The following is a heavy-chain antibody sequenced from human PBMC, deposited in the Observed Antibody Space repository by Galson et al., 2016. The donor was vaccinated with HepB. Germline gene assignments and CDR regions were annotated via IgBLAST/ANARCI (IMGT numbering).Heavy chain of an antibody. D-gene: IGHD5-12*01. CDR2: IIPNLGIA. CDR3: ARDRGYSGYASWAY. J-gene: IGHJ4*02. V-gene: IGHV1-69*04. CDR1: GGTFSSYT. Sequence: SVRLSCTASGGTFSSYTISWVRQAPGQGLEWMGSIIPNLGIANYAQKFQGRVTITADKSTSTGYMQLSILRSEDTAVYYCARDRGYSGYASWAYWGQGTLVTVSS.